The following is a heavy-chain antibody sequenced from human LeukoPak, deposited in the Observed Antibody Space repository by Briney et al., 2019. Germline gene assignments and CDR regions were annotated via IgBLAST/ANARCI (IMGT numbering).Heavy chain of an antibody. D-gene: IGHD3-22*01. V-gene: IGHV3-23*01. Sequence: GGSLGLSCVASGFTFNTHAMSWVRQAPGKGLTWVATIDFGGGNTYYADSVRGRFTISRDNSRKTLYLQMNFLRAEDTALYYRARGLPRDKDNYHSTSYDYWGQGILVTVSS. J-gene: IGHJ4*02. CDR2: IDFGGGNT. CDR3: ARGLPRDKDNYHSTSYDY. CDR1: GFTFNTHA.